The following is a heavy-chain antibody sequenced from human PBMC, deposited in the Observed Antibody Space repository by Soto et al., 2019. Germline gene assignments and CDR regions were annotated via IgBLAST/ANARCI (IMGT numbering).Heavy chain of an antibody. D-gene: IGHD6-6*01. CDR2: ISPYNGNT. J-gene: IGHJ4*02. CDR1: GYTFTSYA. CDR3: AMYSSSSLDY. Sequence: QVQLVQSRAEVKKPGASVKVYCKASGYTFTSYAISWVRQAPGQGLEWMGWISPYNGNTTSAQKFQGRVTMTTDTSTSTAYMELRSLRSDDTAVYYCAMYSSSSLDYWGQGTLITVAS. V-gene: IGHV1-18*04.